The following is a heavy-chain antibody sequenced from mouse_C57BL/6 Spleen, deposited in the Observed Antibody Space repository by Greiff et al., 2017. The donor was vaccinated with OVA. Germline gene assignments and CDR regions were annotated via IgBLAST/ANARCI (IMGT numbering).Heavy chain of an antibody. V-gene: IGHV8-12*01. Sequence: QVTLKVSGPGILQSSQTLSLTCSFSGFSLSTSGMGVSWIRQPSGKGLEWPAHIYWDDDKRSNPSLKRRLTIAKDTYRNQIYLRITSVDTADTATYYCARMSGWYFDVWGTGTTVTVSS. J-gene: IGHJ1*03. CDR3: ARMSGWYFDV. CDR2: IYWDDDK. CDR1: GFSLSTSGMG.